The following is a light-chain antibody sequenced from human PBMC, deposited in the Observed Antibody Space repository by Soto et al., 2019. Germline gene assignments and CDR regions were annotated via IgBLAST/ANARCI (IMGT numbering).Light chain of an antibody. Sequence: QSVLTQSPSASASLGASVKLTCTLSNGHNTNAIAWHQQRPEKGPRYLMKLNSDGSHSRGGGIPDRFSGSSSGAERYLAISGLQSEDEAPHYCQTWDPGLVSGGGTQLTVL. CDR2: LNSDGSH. CDR3: QTWDPGLV. CDR1: NGHNTNA. J-gene: IGLJ2*01. V-gene: IGLV4-69*01.